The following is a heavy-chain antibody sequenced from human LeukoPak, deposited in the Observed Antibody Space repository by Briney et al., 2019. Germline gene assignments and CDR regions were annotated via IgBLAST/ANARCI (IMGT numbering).Heavy chain of an antibody. CDR1: GFTFSNYA. V-gene: IGHV3-23*01. Sequence: PGGSLRLSCAGSGFTFSNYAMSWVRKAPGKGLEWVSAISGSGGSTYYADSVKGRFTISRDNSKNTLYLQMNSLRAEDTAVYYCAKFPANYDYWGQGTLVTVSS. CDR3: AKFPANYDY. D-gene: IGHD2-2*01. J-gene: IGHJ4*02. CDR2: ISGSGGST.